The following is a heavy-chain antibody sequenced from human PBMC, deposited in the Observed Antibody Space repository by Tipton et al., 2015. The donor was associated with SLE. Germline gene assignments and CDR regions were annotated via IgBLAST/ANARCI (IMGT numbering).Heavy chain of an antibody. D-gene: IGHD3-22*01. CDR1: GGSISSHY. Sequence: TLSPTCTVSGGSISSHYWSWIRQPPGKGLEWIGYIYYSGSTYYNPSLKSRVTISVDTSKNQFSLKLSSVTAADTAVYYCAREQTYYYDSRDAFDIWGQGTMVTVSS. J-gene: IGHJ3*02. CDR2: IYYSGST. CDR3: AREQTYYYDSRDAFDI. V-gene: IGHV4-59*11.